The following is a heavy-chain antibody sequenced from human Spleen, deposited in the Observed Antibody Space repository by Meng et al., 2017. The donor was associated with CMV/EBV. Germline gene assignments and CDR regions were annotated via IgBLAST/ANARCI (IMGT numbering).Heavy chain of an antibody. V-gene: IGHV3-48*04. J-gene: IGHJ6*02. D-gene: IGHD2-2*01. CDR3: ARDRKEYCSSTRCYNGTDV. CDR1: GFSFSTYS. Sequence: GGSLRLSCAGSGFSFSTYSMNWVRQAPGKGLEWVSYISSGSSTKYYADFVGGRFTISRDNARNSLYLQMDSLRAEDTAVYYCARDRKEYCSSTRCYNGTDVWGQGTTVTVSS. CDR2: ISSGSSTK.